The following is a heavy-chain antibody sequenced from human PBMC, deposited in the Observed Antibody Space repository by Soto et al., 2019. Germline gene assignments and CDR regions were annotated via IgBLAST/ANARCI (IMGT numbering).Heavy chain of an antibody. V-gene: IGHV4-39*01. Sequence: SEMLCLTSTVSGGSIISSTCCLSRIRQSPGKGLEWIGSINHGGSTYYNPSLKSRVTISIDTSKKQFSLNLTSVTAADTAVYYCARPVLDGGTVVTPSSVVAFDIRAPGTMVTVSS. CDR1: GGSIISSTCC. CDR3: ARPVLDGGTVVTPSSVVAFDI. D-gene: IGHD2-21*02. J-gene: IGHJ3*02. CDR2: INHGGST.